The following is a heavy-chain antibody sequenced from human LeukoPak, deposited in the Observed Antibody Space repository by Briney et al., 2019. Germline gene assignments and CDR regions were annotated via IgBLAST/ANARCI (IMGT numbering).Heavy chain of an antibody. CDR1: GGTFSSYA. V-gene: IGHV1-69*06. J-gene: IGHJ5*02. CDR3: ARASAAGTESWFDP. CDR2: IIPIFGTA. Sequence: GASVKVSCKASGGTFSSYAISWVRQAPGQGLEWMGGIIPIFGTANYAQKFQGRVTITADKSTSTAYMELSSLRSEGTAVYYCARASAAGTESWFDPWGQGTLVTVSS. D-gene: IGHD6-13*01.